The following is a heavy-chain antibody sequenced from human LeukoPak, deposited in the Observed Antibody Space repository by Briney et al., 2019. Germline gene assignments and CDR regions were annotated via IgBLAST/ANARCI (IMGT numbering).Heavy chain of an antibody. CDR3: ARVHTYYDFWSGYYPGNFDY. V-gene: IGHV4-59*01. CDR2: IYYSGST. J-gene: IGHJ4*02. D-gene: IGHD3-3*01. Sequence: PSGTLSLTCTVSGGSISSYYWSWIRQPPGKGLEWIGYIYYSGSTNYNPSLKSRVAISVDTSKNQFSLKLSSVTAADTAVYYCARVHTYYDFWSGYYPGNFDYWGQGTLVTVSS. CDR1: GGSISSYY.